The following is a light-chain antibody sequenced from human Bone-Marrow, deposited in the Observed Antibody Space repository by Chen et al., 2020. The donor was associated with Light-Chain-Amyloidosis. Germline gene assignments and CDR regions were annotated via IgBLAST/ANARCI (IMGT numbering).Light chain of an antibody. CDR1: SSDVGGYNY. Sequence: QSALPQPASVSGSPGQSITISCTGTSSDVGGYNYVSWYQQHQGKAPKLMIYDVSNRPSGVSNRFSGSKSGNTASLTISGLQAEDEADYYCSSYTSSSTLDVFGGGTKLTVL. J-gene: IGLJ3*02. CDR2: DVS. V-gene: IGLV2-14*01. CDR3: SSYTSSSTLDV.